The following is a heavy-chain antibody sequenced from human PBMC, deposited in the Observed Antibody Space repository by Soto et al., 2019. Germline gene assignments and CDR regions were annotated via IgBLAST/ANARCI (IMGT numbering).Heavy chain of an antibody. J-gene: IGHJ5*02. V-gene: IGHV1-18*01. Sequence: HLVQSGPEVKKPGASITVSCKTSGDTFTNFGLSWVRQAPGQGLEWMGWIATYNSNRNYAQKFKGRLTLTTDTPTRTAYMGLKSLRYDDTAFYYCATVLRGVVNWFDPWGQGTLVTGCS. D-gene: IGHD3-10*01. CDR2: IATYNSNR. CDR3: ATVLRGVVNWFDP. CDR1: GDTFTNFG.